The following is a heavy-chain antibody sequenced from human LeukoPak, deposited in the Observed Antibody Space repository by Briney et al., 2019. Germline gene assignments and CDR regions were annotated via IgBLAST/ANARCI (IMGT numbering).Heavy chain of an antibody. J-gene: IGHJ4*02. CDR2: INWNGGST. D-gene: IGHD1-26*01. CDR1: GFTFDDYG. CDR3: ARVTSRSGYSGSYYYFDY. V-gene: IGHV3-20*04. Sequence: GGSLRLSCAASGFTFDDYGMSWVRQAPGKGLEWVSGINWNGGSTGYAGSVKGRFTISRDNAKNSLYLQMNSLRAEDTALYYCARVTSRSGYSGSYYYFDYWGQGTLVTVSS.